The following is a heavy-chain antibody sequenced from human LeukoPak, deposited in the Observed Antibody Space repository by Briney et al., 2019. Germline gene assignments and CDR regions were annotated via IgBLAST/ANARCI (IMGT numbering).Heavy chain of an antibody. CDR2: INANSGGT. V-gene: IGHV1-2*06. CDR3: ARDQLAVAGRGG. J-gene: IGHJ4*02. Sequence: ASVKVSCKASGYTFTDYDIHWVRQAPGRGLEWMGRINANSGGTKYAQRFQGRVIMNRDTSISTVYMELTSLTSDDTAVYYCARDQLAVAGRGGWGQGTLVTVSS. CDR1: GYTFTDYD. D-gene: IGHD6-13*01.